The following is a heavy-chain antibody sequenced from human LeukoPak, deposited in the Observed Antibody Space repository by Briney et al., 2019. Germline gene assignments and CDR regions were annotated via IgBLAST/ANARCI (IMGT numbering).Heavy chain of an antibody. CDR3: ARLWFGANWFDP. Sequence: PETLSLTCAVYGGSFSGYYWSWIRQPPGKGLEWIGEINHSGSTNYNPSLKSRVTISVDTSKNQFSLKLSSVTAADTAVYYCARLWFGANWFDPWGQGTLVTVSS. J-gene: IGHJ5*02. D-gene: IGHD3-10*01. CDR1: GGSFSGYY. CDR2: INHSGST. V-gene: IGHV4-34*01.